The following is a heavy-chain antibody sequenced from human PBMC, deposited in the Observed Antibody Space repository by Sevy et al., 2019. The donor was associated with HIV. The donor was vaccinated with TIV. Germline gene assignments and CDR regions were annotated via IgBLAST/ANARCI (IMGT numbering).Heavy chain of an antibody. Sequence: ASVKGSCKASGYTFTGYYMHWVRQAPGQGLEWMGWINPNSGGTNYAQKFQGRVTMTRDTSISTAYMELSRLRSDDTAVYYCARVKEDSYYYDSSGYDAFDIWGQGTMVTVSS. J-gene: IGHJ3*02. D-gene: IGHD3-22*01. V-gene: IGHV1-2*02. CDR3: ARVKEDSYYYDSSGYDAFDI. CDR1: GYTFTGYY. CDR2: INPNSGGT.